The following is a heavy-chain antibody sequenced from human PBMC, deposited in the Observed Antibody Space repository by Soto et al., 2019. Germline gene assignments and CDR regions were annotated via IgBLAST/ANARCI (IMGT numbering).Heavy chain of an antibody. CDR2: IIPIFGTA. D-gene: IGHD2-15*01. CDR1: GGTFSSYA. J-gene: IGHJ3*02. CDR3: ARDRCSGGSCYGTNDAFDI. V-gene: IGHV1-69*13. Sequence: SVKVSCKASGGTFSSYAISWVRQAPGQGLEWMGGIIPIFGTANYAQKFQGRVTITADESTSTAYMELSSLRSEDTAVYCCARDRCSGGSCYGTNDAFDIWGQGTMVTVSS.